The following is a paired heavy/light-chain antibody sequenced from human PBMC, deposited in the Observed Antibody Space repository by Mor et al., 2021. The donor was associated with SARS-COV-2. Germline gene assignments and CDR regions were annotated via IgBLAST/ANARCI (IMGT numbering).Heavy chain of an antibody. V-gene: IGHV4-59*01. CDR2: IYYNGNT. J-gene: IGHJ4*02. D-gene: IGHD3-3*01. Sequence: QVQLQESGPGLVKPSETLSLTCTVSGGSINNYYWSWIRQPPGKGLEWIGYIYYNGNTYYNPSLKSRVTISVDTSKNQFSLKLSSVTAADTAVYYCAREVTWSGYFDHWGQGSLVTASS. CDR3: AREVTWSGYFDH. CDR1: GGSINNYY.
Light chain of an antibody. CDR2: GAS. CDR1: QSVSSNY. V-gene: IGKV3-20*01. J-gene: IGKJ1*01. CDR3: QQYSGSPRT. Sequence: EIVLTQSPGTLALSPGERATLSCRASQSVSSNYLSWYQQKPGQAPRLLIYGASSRATGIPDRFSGSGSGTDFTLTISRLEPEDFAVYYCQQYSGSPRTFGQGTKVEIK.